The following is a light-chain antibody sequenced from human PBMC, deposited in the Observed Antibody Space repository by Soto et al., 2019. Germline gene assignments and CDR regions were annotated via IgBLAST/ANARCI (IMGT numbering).Light chain of an antibody. J-gene: IGKJ1*01. V-gene: IGKV1-39*01. CDR1: HTASNY. CDR3: QQTYTTPRT. CDR2: ATS. Sequence: DTQIAQSPSSLSASVGDRISITCRASHTASNYVNWYQQKPGKAPTLLISATSTLQSGVPSRFSGSGSGTDFTLTITSLQPEDFAIYYCQQTYTTPRTFGQGTKVDI.